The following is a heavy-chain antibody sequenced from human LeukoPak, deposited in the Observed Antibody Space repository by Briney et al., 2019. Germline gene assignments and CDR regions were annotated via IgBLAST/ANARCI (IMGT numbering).Heavy chain of an antibody. CDR3: ARDSIVAAAGEYYYYYGMDV. CDR1: GFTVSSNY. J-gene: IGHJ6*02. V-gene: IGHV3-53*01. Sequence: AGGSLRLSCAASGFTVSSNYMSWVRQAPGKGLEWVSVIYSGGSTYYADSVKGRFTISRDNSKNTLYLQMNSLRAEDTAVYYCARDSIVAAAGEYYYYYGMDVWGQGTTVTVS. D-gene: IGHD6-13*01. CDR2: IYSGGST.